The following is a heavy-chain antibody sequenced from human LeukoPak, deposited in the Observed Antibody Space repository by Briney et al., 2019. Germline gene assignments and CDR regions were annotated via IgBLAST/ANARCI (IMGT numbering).Heavy chain of an antibody. J-gene: IGHJ4*02. CDR3: ARGSGYEYYFDY. Sequence: PGGSLRLSCAASGFTFSSYAMTWVRQAPGKRLEWVSAISGSGGSTYYADSVKGRFTISRDNAKNSLYLQMNSLRAEDTAVYYCARGSGYEYYFDYWGQGTLVTVSS. CDR2: ISGSGGST. D-gene: IGHD5-12*01. V-gene: IGHV3-23*01. CDR1: GFTFSSYA.